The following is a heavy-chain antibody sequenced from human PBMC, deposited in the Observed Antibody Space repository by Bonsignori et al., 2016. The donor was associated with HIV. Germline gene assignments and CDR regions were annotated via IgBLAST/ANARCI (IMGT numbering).Heavy chain of an antibody. Sequence: WIRQPPGKGLEWIGEINHSGSTNYNPSLKSRVTISVDTSKNQFSLKLSSVTAADTAVYYCARFPYCGGDCYSGFWFDPWGQGTLVTVSS. V-gene: IGHV4-34*01. D-gene: IGHD2-21*01. J-gene: IGHJ5*02. CDR2: INHSGST. CDR3: ARFPYCGGDCYSGFWFDP.